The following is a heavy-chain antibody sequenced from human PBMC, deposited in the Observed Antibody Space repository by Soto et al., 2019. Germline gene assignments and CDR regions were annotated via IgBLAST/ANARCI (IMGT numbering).Heavy chain of an antibody. Sequence: GESLKISCKGSGYSFTSYWIGWVRQMPGKGLEWMGIIYPGDSDTRYSPSFQGQVTISADKSISTAYLQWSSLKASDTAMYYCARDSEVAGPNYYYYSGMDVCGQGTTVTVYS. CDR3: ARDSEVAGPNYYYYSGMDV. V-gene: IGHV5-51*01. CDR1: GYSFTSYW. CDR2: IYPGDSDT. D-gene: IGHD6-19*01. J-gene: IGHJ6*02.